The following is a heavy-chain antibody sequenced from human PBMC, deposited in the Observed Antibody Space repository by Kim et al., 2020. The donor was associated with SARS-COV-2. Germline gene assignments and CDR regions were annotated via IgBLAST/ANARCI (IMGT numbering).Heavy chain of an antibody. Sequence: NPSLKSRVTISVDTSKNQFSLKLSSVTAADTAVYYCAGDENYDSSGYWAYWGQGTLVTVSS. J-gene: IGHJ4*02. V-gene: IGHV4-30-2*05. D-gene: IGHD3-22*01. CDR3: AGDENYDSSGYWAY.